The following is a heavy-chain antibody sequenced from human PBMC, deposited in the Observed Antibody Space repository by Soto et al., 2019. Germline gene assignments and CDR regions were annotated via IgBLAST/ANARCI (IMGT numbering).Heavy chain of an antibody. J-gene: IGHJ4*02. CDR2: IKNKANSYTT. Sequence: EVQLVESGVGLVQPEGSLRLSCAASGFTFSDHYMDWVRQAPGKGLEWVGRIKNKANSYTTEYAASVKGRFIISRDDSTNSVFLQMNRLKADDAVVYYCTRVMLGSSHTSDFWGQGILVTVSS. V-gene: IGHV3-72*01. CDR1: GFTFSDHY. CDR3: TRVMLGSSHTSDF. D-gene: IGHD6-13*01.